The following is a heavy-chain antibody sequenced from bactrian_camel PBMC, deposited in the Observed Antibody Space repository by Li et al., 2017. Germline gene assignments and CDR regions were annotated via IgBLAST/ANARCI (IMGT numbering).Heavy chain of an antibody. V-gene: IGHV3S31*01. D-gene: IGHD5*01. Sequence: GGSVQAGGSLRLSCEASGFTFRDYAMIWVRQGPGKGLEWVSTINSGGGSTYYADSVKGQFTISRDNANNTLYLQMNSLKTEDTAVYYCATKSTYRGGFLTGLSYNYWGQGTQVTV. CDR3: ATKSTYRGGFLTGLSYNY. J-gene: IGHJ4*01. CDR1: GFTFRDYA. CDR2: INSGGGST.